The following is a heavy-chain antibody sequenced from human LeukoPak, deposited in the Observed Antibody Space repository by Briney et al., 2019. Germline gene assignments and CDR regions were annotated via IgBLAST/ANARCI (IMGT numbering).Heavy chain of an antibody. Sequence: GGSLRLSCAASGFTLSSYSMNWVRQAPGKGLEWVSSISSSSSYIYYADSVKGRFTISRDNAKNSLYLQMNSLRAEDTAVYYCARDQGRYSSSWFDAFDIWGQGTMVTVSS. D-gene: IGHD6-13*01. CDR1: GFTLSSYS. CDR2: ISSSSSYI. V-gene: IGHV3-21*01. CDR3: ARDQGRYSSSWFDAFDI. J-gene: IGHJ3*02.